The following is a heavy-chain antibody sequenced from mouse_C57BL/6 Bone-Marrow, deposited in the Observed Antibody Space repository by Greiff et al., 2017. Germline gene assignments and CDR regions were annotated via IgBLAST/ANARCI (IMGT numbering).Heavy chain of an antibody. V-gene: IGHV5-4*01. CDR2: ISDGGSYT. CDR3: ARELLKGYAMDY. Sequence: EVMLVESGGGLVKPGGSLTLSCAASGFTFSSYAMSWVRQTPEKRLEWVATISDGGSYTYYPDNVKGRFTISRDNAKNNLYLQMSHLKSEDTAMYYCARELLKGYAMDYWGQGTSVTVSS. D-gene: IGHD2-14*01. J-gene: IGHJ4*01. CDR1: GFTFSSYA.